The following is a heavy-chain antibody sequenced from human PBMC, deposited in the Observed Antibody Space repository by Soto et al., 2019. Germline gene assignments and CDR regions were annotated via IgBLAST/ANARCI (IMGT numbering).Heavy chain of an antibody. J-gene: IGHJ4*02. V-gene: IGHV4-61*01. CDR3: ARVGRYSYGQGLIDY. CDR2: IYYSGST. Sequence: PSETLSLTCTVSGGSVSSGSYYWSWIRQPPGKGLEWIGYIYYSGSTNYNPSLKSRVTISVDTSKNQFSLKLSSVTAADTAVYYCARVGRYSYGQGLIDYWGQGTLVTVSS. D-gene: IGHD5-18*01. CDR1: GGSVSSGSYY.